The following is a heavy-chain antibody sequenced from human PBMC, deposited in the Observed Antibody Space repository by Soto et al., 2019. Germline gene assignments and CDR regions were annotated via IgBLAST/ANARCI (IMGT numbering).Heavy chain of an antibody. Sequence: PSETLSLTCIVSGDSISSGGYYWSWIRQHPGKGLEWIGYIYYSGSTHYNPSLKSRVTISVDTSKNDFSLKLSSVTAADTAVYYCARARHFWSGHYMFDAFDIWGQGKMVTVSS. J-gene: IGHJ3*02. D-gene: IGHD3-3*02. CDR2: IYYSGST. V-gene: IGHV4-31*03. CDR3: ARARHFWSGHYMFDAFDI. CDR1: GDSISSGGYY.